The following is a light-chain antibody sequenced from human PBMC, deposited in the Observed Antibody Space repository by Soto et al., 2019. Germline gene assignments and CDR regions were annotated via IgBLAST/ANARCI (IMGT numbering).Light chain of an antibody. V-gene: IGKV3-20*01. CDR1: QSVSNNY. J-gene: IGKJ1*01. CDR3: QQYGSSGT. CDR2: GAS. Sequence: ILLTQSPGNMSLSPGERATLSCRASQSVSNNYLAWYQQKPGQAPRLLIYGASNRATGIPDRFSGSGSGTDYTLTISRLEPDDFAVYYCQQYGSSGTFGQGTKADIK.